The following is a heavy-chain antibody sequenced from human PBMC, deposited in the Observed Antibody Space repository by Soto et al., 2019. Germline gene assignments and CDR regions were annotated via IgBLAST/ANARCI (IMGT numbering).Heavy chain of an antibody. CDR3: ARGGIQMSYAFDY. Sequence: QVQLQESGPGLVKPSETLSLTCSVSGTSVSNYYLSWIRQPPGKGLEHIGRIYTSGSTSYNPSLKGRVTMSMDTSQTQIFLNLTSVTAADTAVYYCARGGIQMSYAFDYWGQGILVTVSS. CDR2: IYTSGST. CDR1: GTSVSNYY. D-gene: IGHD5-18*01. V-gene: IGHV4-4*07. J-gene: IGHJ4*02.